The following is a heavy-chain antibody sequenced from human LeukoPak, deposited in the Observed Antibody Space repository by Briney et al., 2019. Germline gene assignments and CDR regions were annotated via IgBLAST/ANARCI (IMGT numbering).Heavy chain of an antibody. Sequence: ASVKVSCKASRYTFTGYYMHWVRQAPGQGLEWMGWINPNNGGTNYAQKFQGRVTMTRDTSISTAYMELSRLRSDDTAVYYCARVVVRGVIGWFDPWGQGTLVTVSS. J-gene: IGHJ5*02. CDR2: INPNNGGT. CDR1: RYTFTGYY. V-gene: IGHV1-2*02. D-gene: IGHD3-10*01. CDR3: ARVVVRGVIGWFDP.